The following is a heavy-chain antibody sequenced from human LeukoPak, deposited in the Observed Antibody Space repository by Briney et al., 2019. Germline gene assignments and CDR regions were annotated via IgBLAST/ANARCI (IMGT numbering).Heavy chain of an antibody. Sequence: GGSLRLSCAASGFTFSSYSMNWVRQAPGKGLEWVSSISSSSSYIYYADSVKGRFTISRDNDKNSLYLQMNSLRAEDTAVYYCARDSTNDSSGPYDYWGQGTLVTVSS. J-gene: IGHJ4*02. CDR1: GFTFSSYS. CDR3: ARDSTNDSSGPYDY. V-gene: IGHV3-21*01. D-gene: IGHD3-22*01. CDR2: ISSSSSYI.